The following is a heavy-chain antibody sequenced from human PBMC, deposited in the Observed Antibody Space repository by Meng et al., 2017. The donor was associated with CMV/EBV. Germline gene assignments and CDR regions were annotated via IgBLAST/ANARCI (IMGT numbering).Heavy chain of an antibody. D-gene: IGHD3-16*01. Sequence: GSLRLSCTVSGGSISSNGHYWAWIRQPPGKGLEWIGSIHYSGSTYHTPSPRSRVTISIDTSKNQFSLNLHSVTAADTAIYYCARDFGGGATENWGQGMLVTVSS. CDR3: ARDFGGGATEN. CDR2: IHYSGST. V-gene: IGHV4-39*07. CDR1: GGSISSNGHY. J-gene: IGHJ4*02.